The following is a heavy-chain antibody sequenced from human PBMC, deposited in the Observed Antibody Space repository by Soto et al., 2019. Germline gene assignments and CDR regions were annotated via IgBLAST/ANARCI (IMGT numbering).Heavy chain of an antibody. D-gene: IGHD4-17*01. J-gene: IGHJ4*02. CDR1: GFTFNNAW. CDR3: ATLTVTTILGR. CDR2: IKSKTDGETT. Sequence: EVPLVESGGGLVKPGGSLRLSCAASGFTFNNAWMSWVRQAPGKGLEWVGHIKSKTDGETTDYATPVQGRFTISRDDSKNMLYLQMNSLKTEDTAVYYCATLTVTTILGRWGQGTLVTVSS. V-gene: IGHV3-15*01.